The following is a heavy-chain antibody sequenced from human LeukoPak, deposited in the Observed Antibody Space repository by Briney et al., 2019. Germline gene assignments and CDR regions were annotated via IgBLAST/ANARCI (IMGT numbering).Heavy chain of an antibody. CDR1: GYSIRSVSY. CDR3: LRHHYYEYLGEFTWFDG. V-gene: IGHV4-38-2*01. J-gene: IGHJ5*02. D-gene: IGHD3-10*01. CDR2: IYHIAST. Sequence: SETLSLTCGVSGYSIRSVSYWGWIRTAPGKGLEWIGSIYHIASTSKTPSRKSRVAISVDTSKNKFCLKLNSPTAADTAVFFILRHHYYEYLGEFTWFDGWGQGMLVTASS.